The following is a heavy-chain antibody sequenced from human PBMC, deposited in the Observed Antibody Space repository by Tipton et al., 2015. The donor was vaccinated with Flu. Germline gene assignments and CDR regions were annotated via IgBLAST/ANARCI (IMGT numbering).Heavy chain of an antibody. CDR2: IHRSGNT. CDR1: GDSIGIDYY. J-gene: IGHJ6*02. D-gene: IGHD3-10*01. Sequence: TLSLTCSVSGDSIGIDYYWGWIRQPPGKGLEWLGNIHRSGNTYYNSSLKSRVTISLDQSKNQFSLRLVSMTATDTAVYYCARDQGFGGGLAYDYYAMDVWGQGTTVTVSS. V-gene: IGHV4-38-2*02. CDR3: ARDQGFGGGLAYDYYAMDV.